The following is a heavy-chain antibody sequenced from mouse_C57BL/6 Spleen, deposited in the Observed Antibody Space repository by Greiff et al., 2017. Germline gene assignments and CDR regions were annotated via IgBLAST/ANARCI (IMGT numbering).Heavy chain of an antibody. CDR3: ARGGYDYERGVMDY. D-gene: IGHD2-4*01. V-gene: IGHV1-4*01. CDR2: INPSSGYT. J-gene: IGHJ4*01. CDR1: GYTFTSYT. Sequence: QVQLQQSGAELARPGASVKMSCKASGYTFTSYTMHWVKQRPGQGLEWIGYINPSSGYTKYNQKFKDKATLTADKSSSTAYMLLSSLTSEDSAVYYCARGGYDYERGVMDYWGQGTSVTVSS.